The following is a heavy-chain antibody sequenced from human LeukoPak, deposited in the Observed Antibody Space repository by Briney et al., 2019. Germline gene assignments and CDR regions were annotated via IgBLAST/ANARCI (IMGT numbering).Heavy chain of an antibody. CDR1: GHTFTSYG. D-gene: IGHD2-15*01. Sequence: GASVKVSCKASGHTFTSYGISWVRQAPGQGLEWMGWISAYNGNTNYAQKLQGRVTMTTDTSTSTAYMELRSLRSDDTAVYYCARDSAGYCSGGSCYQYYYGMDVWGQGTTVTVSS. CDR2: ISAYNGNT. V-gene: IGHV1-18*01. CDR3: ARDSAGYCSGGSCYQYYYGMDV. J-gene: IGHJ6*02.